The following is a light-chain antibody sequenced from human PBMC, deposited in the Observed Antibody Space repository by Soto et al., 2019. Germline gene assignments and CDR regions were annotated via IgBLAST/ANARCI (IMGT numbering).Light chain of an antibody. CDR2: GNS. J-gene: IGLJ2*01. CDR1: SSNIGGGYD. CDR3: QSYDSSLSVV. V-gene: IGLV1-40*01. Sequence: QSVLTQPPSVSGAPGQRVTISCTGSSSNIGGGYDVHWYQQLPGTAPKLLIYGNSNRPSGVLDRFSGSKSGTSASLAITGLQAEDEADYYCQSYDSSLSVVFGGGTKLTVL.